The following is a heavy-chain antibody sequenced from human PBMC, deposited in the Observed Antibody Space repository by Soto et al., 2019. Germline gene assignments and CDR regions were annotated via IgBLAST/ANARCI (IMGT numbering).Heavy chain of an antibody. Sequence: ASVKVSCKASGYTFTSYDINWVRQATGQGLEWMGWMNPNSGNTGYAQKFQGRVTMTRNTSISTAYMELSSLRSEDTAVYYCARGGHHYDSSGYYRDAFDIWGQGTMVTVSS. J-gene: IGHJ3*02. CDR1: GYTFTSYD. CDR2: MNPNSGNT. CDR3: ARGGHHYDSSGYYRDAFDI. V-gene: IGHV1-8*01. D-gene: IGHD3-22*01.